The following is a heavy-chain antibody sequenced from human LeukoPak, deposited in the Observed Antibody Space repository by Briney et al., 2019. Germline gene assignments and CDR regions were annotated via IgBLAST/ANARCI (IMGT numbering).Heavy chain of an antibody. CDR1: GFTFSSYW. CDR2: INSDGSST. Sequence: GSLRLSCAASGFTFSSYWMHWVRQAPGKGLVWVSRINSDGSSTSYADSVKGRFTISRDNSKNTLYLQMNSLRAEDTAVYYCAKGHLIVVVPAAMSYWGQGTLVTVSS. J-gene: IGHJ4*02. CDR3: AKGHLIVVVPAAMSY. D-gene: IGHD2-2*01. V-gene: IGHV3-74*01.